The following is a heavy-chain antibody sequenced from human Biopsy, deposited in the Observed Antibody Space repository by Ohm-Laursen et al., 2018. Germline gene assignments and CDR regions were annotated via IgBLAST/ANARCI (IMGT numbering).Heavy chain of an antibody. CDR3: ARHPTGFWFDP. V-gene: IGHV4-39*01. J-gene: IGHJ5*02. CDR2: IFYTGFI. Sequence: SDTLSLTCTVSGGSVSSNTDYWAWLRQPPGKGLEWIGSIFYTGFIFYNPSLNSRVSISVDTSKNQFSLNLNSVAASDTALYYCARHPTGFWFDPWGQGTLVIVSS. CDR1: GGSVSSNTDY.